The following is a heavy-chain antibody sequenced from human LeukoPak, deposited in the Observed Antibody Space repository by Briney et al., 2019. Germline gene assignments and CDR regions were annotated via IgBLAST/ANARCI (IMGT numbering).Heavy chain of an antibody. CDR1: GFTFNTYW. CDR2: ISGSGGST. V-gene: IGHV3-23*01. Sequence: PGGSLRLSCTTSGFTFNTYWMTWVRQAPGKGLEWVSAISGSGGSTYYADSVKGRFTISRDNSKNTLYLQMNGLRAEDTAVYYCARDDCSASSCQKHQNWFDPRGQGTLVTVSS. CDR3: ARDDCSASSCQKHQNWFDP. J-gene: IGHJ5*02. D-gene: IGHD2-2*01.